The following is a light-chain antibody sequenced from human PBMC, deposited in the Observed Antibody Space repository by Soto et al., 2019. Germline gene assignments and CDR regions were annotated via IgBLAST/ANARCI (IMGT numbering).Light chain of an antibody. Sequence: QSALTQPGSVSGSPGQSVTISCTGTNSDIGGYNYVSWYQQHPGKAPKVMIYDVSRRPSGVPDRFSGSKSGNTASLTISGRQAEDEADYYCCSFAATSSFGVFGGGTKLTVL. J-gene: IGLJ3*02. CDR2: DVS. V-gene: IGLV2-11*01. CDR3: CSFAATSSFGV. CDR1: NSDIGGYNY.